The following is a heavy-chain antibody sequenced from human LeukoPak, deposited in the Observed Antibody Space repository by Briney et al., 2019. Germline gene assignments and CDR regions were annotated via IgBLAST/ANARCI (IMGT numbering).Heavy chain of an antibody. CDR3: ARPHRGYSGYVDY. CDR1: GFTFSNYE. J-gene: IGHJ4*02. Sequence: GGSLRLSCAASGFTFSNYEMNWVRQTPGKGLEWMGIIYPGDSNTRYSPSFQGQVTLSADKSISTAYLQWTGLKASDTAMYYCARPHRGYSGYVDYWGQGTLVTVSS. CDR2: IYPGDSNT. V-gene: IGHV5-51*01. D-gene: IGHD5-12*01.